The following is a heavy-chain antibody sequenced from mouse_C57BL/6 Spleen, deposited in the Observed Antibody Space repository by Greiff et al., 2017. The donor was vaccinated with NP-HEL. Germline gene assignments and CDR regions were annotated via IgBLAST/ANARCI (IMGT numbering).Heavy chain of an antibody. CDR2: ISDGGSYT. D-gene: IGHD2-4*01. Sequence: DVHLVESGGGLVKPGGSLKLSCAASGFTFSSYAMSWVRQTPEKRLEWVATISDGGSYTYYPDNAKNNLYLQMSHLKSEDTAMYYCAREDDYGGFAYWGQGTLVTVSA. CDR1: GFTFSSYA. J-gene: IGHJ3*01. V-gene: IGHV5-4*01. CDR3: AREDDYGGFAY.